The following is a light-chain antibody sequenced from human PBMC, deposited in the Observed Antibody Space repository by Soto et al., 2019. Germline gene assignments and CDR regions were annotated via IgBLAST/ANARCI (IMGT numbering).Light chain of an antibody. V-gene: IGLV2-14*01. J-gene: IGLJ2*01. Sequence: QSALTQPASVSGSPGQSITISCTGTSSDVGGYNYVSWYQQHPGKAPKLMIYEVSNRPSGVSNRFSGSKSGNTASLTISGLQAEAEADYYGSSYTSSSTNVVFGGGTKLTVL. CDR2: EVS. CDR3: SSYTSSSTNVV. CDR1: SSDVGGYNY.